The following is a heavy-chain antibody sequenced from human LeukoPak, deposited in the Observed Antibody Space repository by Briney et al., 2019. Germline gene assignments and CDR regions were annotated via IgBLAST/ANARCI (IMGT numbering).Heavy chain of an antibody. CDR2: IKSKTDGGTT. D-gene: IGHD3-3*01. Sequence: GGSLRLSCAASGFTFSNAWMSWVRQAPGKGLEWVGRIKSKTDGGTTDYAAPVKGRFTISRDDSKNTLYLQMNSLKTEDTAVYYCTTLRVVSTDYDFWSGYSDFDYWGQGTLVTVSS. V-gene: IGHV3-15*01. CDR3: TTLRVVSTDYDFWSGYSDFDY. J-gene: IGHJ4*02. CDR1: GFTFSNAW.